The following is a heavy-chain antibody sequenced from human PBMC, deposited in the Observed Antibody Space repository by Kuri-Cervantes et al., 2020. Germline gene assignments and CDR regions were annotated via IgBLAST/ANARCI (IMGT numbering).Heavy chain of an antibody. Sequence: GESLKISCAASGFTFSSYSMNWVRQAPGKGLEWVAVISYDGSNKYYADSVKGRFTISRDNSKNTLYLQMNSLRAEDTAVYYCARDLDRGLLWFGELPWNWFDPWGQGTLVTVSS. CDR1: GFTFSSYS. D-gene: IGHD3-10*01. V-gene: IGHV3-30*03. J-gene: IGHJ5*02. CDR2: ISYDGSNK. CDR3: ARDLDRGLLWFGELPWNWFDP.